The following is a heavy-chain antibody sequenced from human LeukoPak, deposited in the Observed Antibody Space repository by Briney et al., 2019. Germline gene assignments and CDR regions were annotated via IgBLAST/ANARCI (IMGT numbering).Heavy chain of an antibody. V-gene: IGHV3-23*01. CDR2: ISGRDDNT. Sequence: PGGSLRLSCAASGFTFSTYGMSWVRQAPGKGLEWLSLISGRDDNTYYADSVEGRFTISRDNSKNTLYLQMNSPRAEDTAIYYCARDSQHLNFDYWGQGTLVTVSS. CDR3: ARDSQHLNFDY. CDR1: GFTFSTYG. D-gene: IGHD3-3*02. J-gene: IGHJ4*02.